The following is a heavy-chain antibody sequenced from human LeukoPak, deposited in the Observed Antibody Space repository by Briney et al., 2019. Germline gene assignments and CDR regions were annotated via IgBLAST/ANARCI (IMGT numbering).Heavy chain of an antibody. V-gene: IGHV1-2*02. CDR1: GYTFTGYY. J-gene: IGHJ4*02. CDR3: ARDWDYYGSGSTY. D-gene: IGHD3-10*01. CDR2: INPNSGGT. Sequence: GASVKVSCKASGYTFTGYYMHWVRQAPGQGLEWMGWINPNSGGTNYAENFQGRVTMTRDTSISTAYMELSRLKSDDTAVYYCARDWDYYGSGSTYWGQGTLVTVSS.